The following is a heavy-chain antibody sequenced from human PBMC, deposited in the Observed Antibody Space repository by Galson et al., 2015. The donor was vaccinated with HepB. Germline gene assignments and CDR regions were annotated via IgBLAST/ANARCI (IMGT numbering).Heavy chain of an antibody. Sequence: SLRLSCAASGFTFNTHSLHWVRQAPGKGLEWVGVVSSDGRNKYYADFVKGRSTISRDNFKNTVYLQVNSLRIEDTAVYFCARDMTTFGFYPDYWGQGTLITVSS. CDR1: GFTFNTHS. V-gene: IGHV3-30*04. CDR3: ARDMTTFGFYPDY. CDR2: VSSDGRNK. J-gene: IGHJ4*02. D-gene: IGHD3-16*01.